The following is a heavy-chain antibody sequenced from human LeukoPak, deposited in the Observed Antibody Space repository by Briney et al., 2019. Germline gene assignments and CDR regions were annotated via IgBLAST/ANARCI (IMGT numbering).Heavy chain of an antibody. V-gene: IGHV4-59*12. J-gene: IGHJ4*02. D-gene: IGHD4-17*01. CDR1: DGSFSGYY. CDR2: IYYSGST. CDR3: ARAVDDYGDSTSFDY. Sequence: SETLSLTCAVYDGSFSGYYWSWIRQPPGKGLEWIGYIYYSGSTNYNPSLKSRVTISVDKSKNQFSLKLSSVTAADTAVYYCARAVDDYGDSTSFDYWGQGTLVTVSS.